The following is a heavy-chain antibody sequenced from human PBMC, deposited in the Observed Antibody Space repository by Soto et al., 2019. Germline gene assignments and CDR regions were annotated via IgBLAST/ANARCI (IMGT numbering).Heavy chain of an antibody. J-gene: IGHJ6*02. CDR3: AASCVGCGGFNYYGMDV. CDR2: YYSGTT. Sequence: PSETLSLTCTVSGSSISSGGYYWNWIIYYSGTTYYNPSLKSRVTISVDTSKNQFSLKLSSVTAADTAVYYCAASCVGCGGFNYYGMDVWGPGTTVTVSS. V-gene: IGHV4-31*03. CDR1: GSSISSGGYY. D-gene: IGHD2-21*01.